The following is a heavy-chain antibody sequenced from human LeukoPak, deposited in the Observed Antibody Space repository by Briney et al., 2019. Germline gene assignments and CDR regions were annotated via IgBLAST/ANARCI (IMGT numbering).Heavy chain of an antibody. D-gene: IGHD5-24*01. CDR3: AKDLAPPAVATIGY. Sequence: GGSLRLSCAASGFTFSSYGMHWVRQAPGKGLEWVAFIRYDGSNKYYADSVKGRFTISRDNSKNTLYLQMNSLRAEDTAVYYCAKDLAPPAVATIGYWGQGTLVTVSS. J-gene: IGHJ4*02. CDR2: IRYDGSNK. V-gene: IGHV3-30*02. CDR1: GFTFSSYG.